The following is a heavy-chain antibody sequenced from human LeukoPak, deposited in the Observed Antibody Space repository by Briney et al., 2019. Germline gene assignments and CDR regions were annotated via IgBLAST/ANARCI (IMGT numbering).Heavy chain of an antibody. CDR2: INHSGST. CDR3: ARRSLREAYNRFDP. V-gene: IGHV4-34*01. J-gene: IGHJ5*02. Sequence: SETLSLTCAVYGGSFSGYYWSWIRQPPGKGLEWIGEINHSGSTNYNPSLKSRVTISVDTSKNQFSLKLSSVTAADTALYYCARRSLREAYNRFDPWGQGTLVTVSS. D-gene: IGHD3-10*01. CDR1: GGSFSGYY.